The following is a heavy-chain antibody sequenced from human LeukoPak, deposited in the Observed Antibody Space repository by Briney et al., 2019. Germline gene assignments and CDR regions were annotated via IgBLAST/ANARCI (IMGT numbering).Heavy chain of an antibody. V-gene: IGHV3-23*01. CDR1: GFTFSSYA. J-gene: IGHJ4*02. D-gene: IGHD1-26*01. Sequence: SGGSLRLSCAAFGFTFSSYAMSWVRQAPGKGLEWVSAISGSGGSTYYADSVKGRFTISRDNSKNTLYLQMNSLRAEDTAVYYCAKDLGPPGGGSYDTDLLLFGYWGQGTLVTVSS. CDR3: AKDLGPPGGGSYDTDLLLFGY. CDR2: ISGSGGST.